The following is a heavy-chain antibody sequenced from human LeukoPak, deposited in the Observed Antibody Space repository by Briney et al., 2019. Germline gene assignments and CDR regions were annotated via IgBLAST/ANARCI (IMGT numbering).Heavy chain of an antibody. CDR1: GFTFSNYW. V-gene: IGHV3-7*05. CDR3: AAGTAADF. J-gene: IGHJ4*02. Sequence: GGSLRLSCAASGFTFSNYWMNWVRQAPGKGLEWVANIKQDGSEKYYVDSVKGRFTISRDNAKNSLYLQMNSLRLEDTAVYFCAAGTAADFWGQGTLVTVSS. CDR2: IKQDGSEK. D-gene: IGHD6-13*01.